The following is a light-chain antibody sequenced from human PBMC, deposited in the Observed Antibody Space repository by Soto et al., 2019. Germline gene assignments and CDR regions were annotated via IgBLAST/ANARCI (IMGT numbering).Light chain of an antibody. J-gene: IGLJ1*01. Sequence: QSVLTQPASVSGSPGQSITISCTVTSSDVGSYNLASWYQHHPGKTPKLMIYEGSRRPSGVSNRFSASKSGNTASLTISGLQAEDEAEYYCCSYETSSTYVFGSGTKVTVL. CDR1: SSDVGSYNL. CDR3: CSYETSSTYV. V-gene: IGLV2-23*01. CDR2: EGS.